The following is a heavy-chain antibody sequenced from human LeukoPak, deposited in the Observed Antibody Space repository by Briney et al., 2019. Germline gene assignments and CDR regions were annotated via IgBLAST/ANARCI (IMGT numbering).Heavy chain of an antibody. Sequence: GESLKISCKTSGYDFSSKWIGWVRQMPGKGLEWMGIIYPTDSITKYSPSFQGHVTMSVDPSVNTAYLQWTSLKASDTAIYYCARLAPDYADYWFDPWGQGTLVTVSS. J-gene: IGHJ5*02. CDR1: GYDFSSKW. V-gene: IGHV5-51*01. CDR3: ARLAPDYADYWFDP. CDR2: IYPTDSIT. D-gene: IGHD4-17*01.